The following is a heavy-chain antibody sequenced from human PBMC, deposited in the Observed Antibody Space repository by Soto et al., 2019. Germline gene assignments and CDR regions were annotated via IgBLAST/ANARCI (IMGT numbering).Heavy chain of an antibody. V-gene: IGHV3-66*01. CDR3: PTAFYYYASRTMAAYFAY. CDR1: GLTVSSNY. D-gene: IGHD3-10*01. CDR2: IYSGGST. J-gene: IGHJ4*02. Sequence: EVQLVESGGGLVQPGGSLRLSCAASGLTVSSNYMSWVRQAPGKGLEWVSLIYSGGSTYYADSVRGRFTISRDNSKNTLYLQMTTLTAEDTAVYYFPTAFYYYASRTMAAYFAYWGQGTLVTVSS.